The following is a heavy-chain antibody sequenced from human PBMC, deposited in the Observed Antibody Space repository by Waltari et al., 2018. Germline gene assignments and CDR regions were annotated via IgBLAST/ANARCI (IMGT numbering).Heavy chain of an antibody. J-gene: IGHJ4*02. D-gene: IGHD6-6*01. CDR2: IIPSFGTA. V-gene: IGHV1-69*01. CDR3: WAERAARPTYYFDY. Sequence: QVQLVQSGAEVKKPGASVKVSCKASGYTFTGYYMHWVRQAPGQGLEWMGRIIPSFGTADYAQKFQVRVTITADESTSTAYMELSSLRSEDTVVYYCWAERAARPTYYFDYWGQGTLVTVSS. CDR1: GYTFTGYY.